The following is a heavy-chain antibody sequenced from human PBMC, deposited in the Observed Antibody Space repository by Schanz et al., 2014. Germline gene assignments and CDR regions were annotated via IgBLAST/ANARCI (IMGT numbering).Heavy chain of an antibody. CDR3: VSAYGEFLDH. V-gene: IGHV3-33*01. Sequence: QVQLVESGGGVVQPGRSLRLSCAASGLTFSSYGMHWVRQAPGRGLEWVAVVWHDGINRYYADSVKGRFTISRDNSKNTLYLEMNSLRAEDTAMYYCVSAYGEFLDHWGQGTLVTDSS. CDR2: VWHDGINR. CDR1: GLTFSSYG. J-gene: IGHJ4*02. D-gene: IGHD4-17*01.